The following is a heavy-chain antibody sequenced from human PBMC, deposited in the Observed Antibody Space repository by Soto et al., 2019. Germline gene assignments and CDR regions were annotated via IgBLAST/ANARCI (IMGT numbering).Heavy chain of an antibody. V-gene: IGHV3-7*03. Sequence: EVQLVESGGGSVQPGESLRLSCLASGFTFSMYWMSWVRQAPGKGLEWVARIKQDGGEKYYVDSVKGRFTVSRDNAKDSLYLQLQSLTADHAAIYYCVRDQLILPADDFYYGVDVWGQGTTVTVSS. CDR2: IKQDGGEK. CDR1: GFTFSMYW. J-gene: IGHJ6*02. CDR3: VRDQLILPADDFYYGVDV.